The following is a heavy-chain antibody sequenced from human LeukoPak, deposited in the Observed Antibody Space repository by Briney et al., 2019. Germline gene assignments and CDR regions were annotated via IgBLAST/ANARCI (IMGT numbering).Heavy chain of an antibody. J-gene: IGHJ3*02. CDR3: AKDSWARNGIYDPFDI. D-gene: IGHD2-8*01. CDR1: GFTFSSYA. Sequence: RSGGSLRLSCAASGFTFSSYAMSWVRQVPGKRLEWVSVIGGTGEAHYTDSVKGRFTISRDNSKSTLALQMNSLRPEDTAVYYCAKDSWARNGIYDPFDIWGQGTMVTVSS. V-gene: IGHV3-23*01. CDR2: IGGTGEA.